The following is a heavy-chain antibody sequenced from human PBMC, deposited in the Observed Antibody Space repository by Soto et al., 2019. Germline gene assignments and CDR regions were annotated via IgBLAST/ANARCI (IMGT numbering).Heavy chain of an antibody. D-gene: IGHD2-15*01. CDR3: ARGYCSGGSCYLAAYNWFDP. CDR2: INHSGST. Sequence: PSETLSLTCAVYGGSFSGYYWSWIRQPPGKGLEWIGEINHSGSTNYNPSLKSRVTISVDTSKNQFSLKLSSVTAADTAVYYCARGYCSGGSCYLAAYNWFDPWGQGPMVTVSS. V-gene: IGHV4-34*01. CDR1: GGSFSGYY. J-gene: IGHJ5*02.